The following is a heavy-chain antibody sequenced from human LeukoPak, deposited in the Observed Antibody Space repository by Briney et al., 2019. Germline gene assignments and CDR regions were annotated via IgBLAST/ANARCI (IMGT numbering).Heavy chain of an antibody. CDR2: IHYSGST. D-gene: IGHD3-3*01. CDR1: GGSISSYY. V-gene: IGHV4-59*01. J-gene: IGHJ4*02. CDR3: ASRSSIWSGYQDTLYYFDS. Sequence: SETLSLTCTASGGSISSYYWSWIRQPPGKRLEWIGHIHYSGSTNYNPSLKSRVTISVDTSKNQFSLKLSSVTAADTAVYYCASRSSIWSGYQDTLYYFDSWGQGTLVTVSS.